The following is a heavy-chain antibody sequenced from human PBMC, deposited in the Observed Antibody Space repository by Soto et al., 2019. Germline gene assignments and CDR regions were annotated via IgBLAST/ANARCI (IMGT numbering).Heavy chain of an antibody. J-gene: IGHJ3*02. CDR3: ATLILTGYYDDFDI. Sequence: SETLSLTCTVSVGSISSGGYYWSWIRQHPGKSLEWIGYIYYSGSTYYNPSLKSRVTISVDTSKNQFSLKLSSVTAADTAVYYCATLILTGYYDDFDIWGKRTMFT. V-gene: IGHV4-31*03. D-gene: IGHD3-9*01. CDR2: IYYSGST. CDR1: VGSISSGGYY.